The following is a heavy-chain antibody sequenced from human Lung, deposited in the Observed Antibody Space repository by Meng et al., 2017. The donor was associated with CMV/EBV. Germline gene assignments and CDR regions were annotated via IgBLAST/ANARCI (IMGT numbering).Heavy chain of an antibody. Sequence: ASXXVSXKASGYTFTGYYIHWVRQAPGQGLEWMGWINPNSGGTNYAQKFQGRVTMTRDTSISTAYMELSRLRSDDTAVYFCARARGTTAASGTNWFDPLGQGTLVTVSS. CDR2: INPNSGGT. V-gene: IGHV1-2*02. CDR1: GYTFTGYY. J-gene: IGHJ5*02. CDR3: ARARGTTAASGTNWFDP. D-gene: IGHD6-13*01.